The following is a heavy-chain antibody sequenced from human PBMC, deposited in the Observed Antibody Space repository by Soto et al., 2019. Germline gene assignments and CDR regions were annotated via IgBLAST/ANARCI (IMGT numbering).Heavy chain of an antibody. CDR1: GYTFTSYG. Sequence: ASVKVSCKASGYTFTSYGISWVRQAPGQGLEWMGWISAYNGNTNYAQKLQGRVTMTTDTSTSTAYMELRSLRSDDTAVYYCARGASAPISYYYYGMGVWGQGTTVTVSS. CDR2: ISAYNGNT. CDR3: ARGASAPISYYYYGMGV. D-gene: IGHD1-20*01. J-gene: IGHJ6*02. V-gene: IGHV1-18*01.